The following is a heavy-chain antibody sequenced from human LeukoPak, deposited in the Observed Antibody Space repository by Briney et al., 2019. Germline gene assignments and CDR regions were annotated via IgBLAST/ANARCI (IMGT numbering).Heavy chain of an antibody. V-gene: IGHV3-11*04. CDR1: GFTFNDYY. J-gene: IGHJ6*03. Sequence: GGSLRLSCAASGFTFNDYYMSWIRQAPGKGLEWVSYINSGGSPIYYADSVKGRFTISRDNAKNSLYLQMNSLRAEDTAVYYCASQDLYYYYMDVWGKGTTVTVSS. CDR2: INSGGSPI. CDR3: ASQDLYYYYMDV.